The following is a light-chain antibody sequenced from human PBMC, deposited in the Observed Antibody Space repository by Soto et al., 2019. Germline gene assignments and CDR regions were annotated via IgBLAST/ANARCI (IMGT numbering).Light chain of an antibody. CDR1: QGISSY. CDR2: AAS. CDR3: QQLNSYPPT. Sequence: IQFTQSPSSLSASVGDRVTITCRASQGISSYLAWYQQKPGKAPNLLIYAASTLQRGFPSRFSGSGSGTDFTLTISRLQPEDFATYYCQQLNSYPPTFGGGTKVEIK. V-gene: IGKV1-9*01. J-gene: IGKJ4*01.